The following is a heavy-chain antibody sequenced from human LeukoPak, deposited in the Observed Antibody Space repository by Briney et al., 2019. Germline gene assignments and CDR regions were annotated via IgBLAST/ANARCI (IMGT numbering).Heavy chain of an antibody. Sequence: SETLSLTCTVPDGSISSYYWSWIRPPPPTGLEWIVYIYYSGSTNYNPSLKSRVTISVDTSKNQFSLKLSSVTAADTAVYYCAREDTVMGTFDYWGQGTLVTVSS. CDR2: IYYSGST. CDR1: DGSISSYY. V-gene: IGHV4-59*01. J-gene: IGHJ4*02. CDR3: AREDTVMGTFDY. D-gene: IGHD5-18*01.